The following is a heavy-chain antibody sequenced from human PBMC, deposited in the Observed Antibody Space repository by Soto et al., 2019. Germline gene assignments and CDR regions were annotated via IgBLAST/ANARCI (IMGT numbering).Heavy chain of an antibody. Sequence: SETLSLTCTVSGDAIYIGGYYWTWIHQHPGKGLEWIGYIYHTGKTYYNPSLESRVTMSVDTSKNPFSLKLASVTAADTAVYYCARDSSSPANWIDTWGQGTLVTVSS. CDR1: GDAIYIGGYY. D-gene: IGHD2-2*01. V-gene: IGHV4-31*03. CDR2: IYHTGKT. CDR3: ARDSSSPANWIDT. J-gene: IGHJ5*02.